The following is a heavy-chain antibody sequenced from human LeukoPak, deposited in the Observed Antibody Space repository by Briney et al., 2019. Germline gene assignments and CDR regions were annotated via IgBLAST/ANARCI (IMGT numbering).Heavy chain of an antibody. D-gene: IGHD7-27*01. V-gene: IGHV4-59*01. CDR2: IYYSGST. Sequence: PSETLSLTCTVSGASITTYYWSWIRQPPGKGLEWIGSIYYSGSTIYSTSLKSRVTMSVDKSESQFSLRLTSVTAADTAVYYCARELGISAFDIWGQGTMVTVSS. CDR3: ARELGISAFDI. J-gene: IGHJ3*02. CDR1: GASITTYY.